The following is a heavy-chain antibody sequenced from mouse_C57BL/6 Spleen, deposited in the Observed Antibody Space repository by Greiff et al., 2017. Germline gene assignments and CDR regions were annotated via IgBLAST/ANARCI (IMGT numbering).Heavy chain of an antibody. D-gene: IGHD1-1*01. CDR2: IYPGDGDT. Sequence: VQLQQSGPELVKPGASVKISCKASGYAFSSSWMNWVKQRPGKGLEWIGRIYPGDGDTNYNGKFKGKATLTADKSSSTAYMQLSSLTSEDSAVYFCARSSSFPFDYGGQGTTLTVSS. J-gene: IGHJ2*01. CDR3: ARSSSFPFDY. V-gene: IGHV1-82*01. CDR1: GYAFSSSW.